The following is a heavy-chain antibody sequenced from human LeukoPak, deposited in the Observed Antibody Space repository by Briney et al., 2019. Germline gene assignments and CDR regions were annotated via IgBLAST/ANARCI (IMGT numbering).Heavy chain of an antibody. CDR3: ARAIAAAAFCDY. D-gene: IGHD6-13*01. CDR1: GGTLSSYA. Sequence: SVKVSCKASGGTLSSYAISWVRQAPGQGLEWMGGIIPIFGTANYPQKIQGRVTITADESTSTAYMELSSLRTEDTAVYYCARAIAAAAFCDYWGEGTLVTVSS. V-gene: IGHV1-69*01. J-gene: IGHJ4*02. CDR2: IIPIFGTA.